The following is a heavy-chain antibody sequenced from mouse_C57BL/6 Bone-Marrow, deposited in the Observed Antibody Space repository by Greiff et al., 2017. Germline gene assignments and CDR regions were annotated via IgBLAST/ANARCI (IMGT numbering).Heavy chain of an antibody. Sequence: QVQLQQPGAELVMPGASVKLSCKASGYTFTSYWMHWVKQRPGQGLEWIGEIDPSDSYTNYNQKFKGKSTLTVDKSSSTAYMQLSSLPSEDSAVYYCARGGYWGQGTTLTVSS. CDR2: IDPSDSYT. J-gene: IGHJ2*01. V-gene: IGHV1-69*01. CDR3: ARGGY. CDR1: GYTFTSYW.